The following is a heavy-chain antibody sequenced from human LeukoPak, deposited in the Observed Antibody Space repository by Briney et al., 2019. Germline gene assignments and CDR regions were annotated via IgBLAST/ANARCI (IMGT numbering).Heavy chain of an antibody. CDR1: GGTFSSYA. Sequence: GASVKVSCKASGGTFSSYAISWVRQAPGQGLEWMGIINPSGGSTSYAQKFQGRVTMTRDTSTSTVYMELSSLRSEDTAVYYCARDRQQQLVIDDYWGQGTLVTVSS. D-gene: IGHD6-13*01. J-gene: IGHJ4*02. CDR3: ARDRQQQLVIDDY. V-gene: IGHV1-46*01. CDR2: INPSGGST.